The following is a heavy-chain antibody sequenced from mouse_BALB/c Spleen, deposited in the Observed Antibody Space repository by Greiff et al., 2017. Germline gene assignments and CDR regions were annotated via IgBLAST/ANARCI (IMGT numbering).Heavy chain of an antibody. CDR1: GYTFTSYW. CDR3: ARSDGTCDY. D-gene: IGHD1-1*01. Sequence: QVQLQQSGAELAKPGASVKMSCKASGYTFTSYWMHWVKQRPGQGLEWIGYINPSTGYTEYNQKFKDKATLTADKSSSTAYMQLSSLTSEDSAVYYCARSDGTCDYWGQGTTLTVSS. CDR2: INPSTGYT. V-gene: IGHV1-7*01. J-gene: IGHJ2*01.